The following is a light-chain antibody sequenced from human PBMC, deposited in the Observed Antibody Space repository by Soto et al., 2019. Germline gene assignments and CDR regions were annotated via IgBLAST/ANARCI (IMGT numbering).Light chain of an antibody. V-gene: IGLV2-14*01. CDR1: SSDVGAYNY. CDR3: SSYTTTATVV. J-gene: IGLJ2*01. CDR2: EVS. Sequence: QSALTQPASVSGSPGQSITISCTGTSSDVGAYNYVSWYQQHPDKAPKLMIYEVSERPSGVSNRFSGSKSGNTASLTISGLQAEDEADYYCSSYTTTATVVFGGGTKLTVL.